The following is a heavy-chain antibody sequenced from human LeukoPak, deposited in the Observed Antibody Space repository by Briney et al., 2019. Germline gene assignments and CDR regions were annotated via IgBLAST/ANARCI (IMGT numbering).Heavy chain of an antibody. J-gene: IGHJ6*02. Sequence: SETLSLTCTVSGGSISSYYWSWIRQPPGKGLEWIGYIYYSGSTNYNPTLKSRVTISVDTSKNQFSLKLSSVTAADTAVYYCARGSGDYYYYGMDVWGQGTTVTVSS. CDR1: GGSISSYY. CDR3: ARGSGDYYYYGMDV. V-gene: IGHV4-59*08. D-gene: IGHD3-10*01. CDR2: IYYSGST.